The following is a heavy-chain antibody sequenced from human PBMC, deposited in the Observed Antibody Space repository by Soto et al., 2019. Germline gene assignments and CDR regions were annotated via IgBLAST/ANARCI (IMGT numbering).Heavy chain of an antibody. V-gene: IGHV4-39*01. CDR2: IYYSGST. CDR1: GVSVSNNNYY. J-gene: IGHJ4*02. CDR3: ARNTMGSSRLFDY. D-gene: IGHD1-26*01. Sequence: PSETLSLTCTVSGVSVSNNNYYWGWIRQPPGKGLVWIGDIYYSGSTYYNPSLKSRVTISVDTSKNQFSLKVRSVTAADTVVYYCARNTMGSSRLFDYWGQGALVPFS.